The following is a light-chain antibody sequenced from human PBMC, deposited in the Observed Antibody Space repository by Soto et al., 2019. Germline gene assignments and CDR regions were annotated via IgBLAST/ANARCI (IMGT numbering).Light chain of an antibody. V-gene: IGLV2-8*01. Sequence: QSALTQPPSASGSPGQSVTISCTGTRSDIGGYNYVSWYQQYPGKAPKLVIFEVNKRPSGVPDRFSGSKSGITASLTVSGLQAEDDAYYYCCSYAGSNIYVFGTGTKLTVL. CDR3: CSYAGSNIYV. J-gene: IGLJ1*01. CDR1: RSDIGGYNY. CDR2: EVN.